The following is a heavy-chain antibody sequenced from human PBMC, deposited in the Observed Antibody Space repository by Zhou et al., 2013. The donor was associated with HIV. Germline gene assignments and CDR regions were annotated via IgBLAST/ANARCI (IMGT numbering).Heavy chain of an antibody. CDR1: GYTFTNYY. CDR2: INPQNGGT. V-gene: IGHV1-2*02. Sequence: QVYLVQSGGEVKTPGASVKVSCTTSGYTFTNYYTHWVRQAPGQTFEWIGWINPQNGGTTYAQKFIDRVTVTADTSANTAYMELTSLTSDDTAVYFCVRDAGPVDFDYWGQGTLVTVSS. D-gene: IGHD2-15*01. CDR3: VRDAGPVDFDY. J-gene: IGHJ4*02.